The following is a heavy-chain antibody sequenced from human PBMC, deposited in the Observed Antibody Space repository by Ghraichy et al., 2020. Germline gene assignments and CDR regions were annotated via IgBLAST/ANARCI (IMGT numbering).Heavy chain of an antibody. D-gene: IGHD3-3*01. J-gene: IGHJ4*02. V-gene: IGHV1-8*01. CDR2: MNPNSGYT. CDR1: GYTFTTYD. Sequence: ASVKVSCKASGYTFTTYDINWVRQATGQGLEWMGWMNPNSGYTGYAQKFRGRVTMTRNTSISTAYMELSSLRSEDTAVYYCARSPGYDFWSGYYMEDYWGQGTLITVSS. CDR3: ARSPGYDFWSGYYMEDY.